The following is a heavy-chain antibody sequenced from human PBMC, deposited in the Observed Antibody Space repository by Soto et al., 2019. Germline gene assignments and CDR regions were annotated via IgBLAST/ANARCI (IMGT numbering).Heavy chain of an antibody. CDR3: ARDLGGWPDY. V-gene: IGHV1-3*01. CDR1: GGTFSSYA. CDR2: IIPINGTT. D-gene: IGHD6-19*01. J-gene: IGHJ4*02. Sequence: ASVKVSCKASGGTFSSYAISWVRQAPGQRLEWMGWIIPINGTTKCSQKFQDRVTITRDTSASTAYMELSSLRSEDTAVYYCARDLGGWPDYWGQGTLVTVSS.